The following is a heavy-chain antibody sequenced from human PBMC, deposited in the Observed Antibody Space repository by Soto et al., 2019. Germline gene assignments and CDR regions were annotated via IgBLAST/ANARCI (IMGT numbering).Heavy chain of an antibody. CDR2: TTGGGIGP. CDR1: GFPFINYA. D-gene: IGHD2-8*02. V-gene: IGHV3-23*01. J-gene: IGHJ5*02. CDR3: AKVPDGVNSNSPYH. Sequence: EVQLLESGGGLVQPGESLKLACAASGFPFINYAMSWVRQAPGKGLEWVSTTGGGIGPYYADSVKGRFTISRDNPKNTLYLQMNSLRVEDTAVYYCAKVPDGVNSNSPYHWGQGTLVIVSS.